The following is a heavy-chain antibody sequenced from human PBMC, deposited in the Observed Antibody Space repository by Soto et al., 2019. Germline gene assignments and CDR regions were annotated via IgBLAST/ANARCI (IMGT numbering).Heavy chain of an antibody. CDR3: ARGKGPYADKNWFDP. CDR2: ISAYNGNT. D-gene: IGHD3-9*01. J-gene: IGHJ5*02. V-gene: IGHV1-18*01. CDR1: GYTFTSYG. Sequence: ASVKVSCKASGYTFTSYGISWVRQAPGQGLEWMGWISAYNGNTNYAQKLQGRVTMTTDTSTSTAYMELRSLRSDDTAVYYFARGKGPYADKNWFDPWGQGTLVTVSS.